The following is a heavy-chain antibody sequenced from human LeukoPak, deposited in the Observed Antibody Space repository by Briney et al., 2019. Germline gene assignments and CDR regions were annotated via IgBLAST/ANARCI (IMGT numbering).Heavy chain of an antibody. V-gene: IGHV3-21*01. CDR2: ISSSSSYI. J-gene: IGHJ4*02. Sequence: GGSLRLSCAASGFTFSSYSMNWVRQAPGKGLEWVSSISSSSSYIYYADSVKGRFTISRDNAKNSLYLQVNRLRAEDTAVYYCARDTITATLIDYWGQGTLVTVSS. CDR3: ARDTITATLIDY. D-gene: IGHD5-12*01. CDR1: GFTFSSYS.